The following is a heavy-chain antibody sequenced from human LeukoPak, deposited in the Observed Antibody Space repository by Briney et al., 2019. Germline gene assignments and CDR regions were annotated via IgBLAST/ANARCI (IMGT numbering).Heavy chain of an antibody. V-gene: IGHV3-23*01. J-gene: IGHJ4*02. Sequence: GGSLRLSCAASGFTFTNYAMNWVRQAPGKGLEWVSGISGGGGSTYYADSVKGRFSISRDNSKNTLSLQMNGLRAEDTAVYYCAKDRHYDWLLSHRGFFEYWGQGTLLTVSS. D-gene: IGHD3-9*01. CDR3: AKDRHYDWLLSHRGFFEY. CDR1: GFTFTNYA. CDR2: ISGGGGST.